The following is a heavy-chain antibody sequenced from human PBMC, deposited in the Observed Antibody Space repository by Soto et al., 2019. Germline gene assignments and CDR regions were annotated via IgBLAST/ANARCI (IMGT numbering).Heavy chain of an antibody. CDR3: AKDMGFGRGWFVL. CDR2: ISYDGINK. D-gene: IGHD3-10*01. J-gene: IGHJ5*02. V-gene: IGHV3-30*18. CDR1: GFTFSSYC. Sequence: GGSLRLSCAASGFTFSSYCMHWVRHAPGKGLEWVAVISYDGINKYYADSVKGRFTISRDNSKNTLYLQMNSLRAEDTAVYYCAKDMGFGRGWFVLCGQAKLVTVSS.